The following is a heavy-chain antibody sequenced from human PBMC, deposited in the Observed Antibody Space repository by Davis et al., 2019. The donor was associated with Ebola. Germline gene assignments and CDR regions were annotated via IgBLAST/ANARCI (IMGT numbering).Heavy chain of an antibody. CDR2: ISASGGYT. CDR3: ANIGSSTSKGPTDY. V-gene: IGHV3-23*01. CDR1: GFTLSSYG. D-gene: IGHD4-11*01. J-gene: IGHJ4*02. Sequence: PGGSLRLSCAASGFTLSSYGMSWVRQAPGKGLEWVSVISASGGYTHYADTAKGRFTISRDNFKNTVYLQMSGLRGEDTAVYYCANIGSSTSKGPTDYWGQGTLVTVSS.